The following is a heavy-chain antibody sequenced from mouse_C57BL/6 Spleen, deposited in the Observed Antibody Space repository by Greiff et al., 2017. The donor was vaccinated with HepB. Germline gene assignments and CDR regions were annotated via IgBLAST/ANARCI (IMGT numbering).Heavy chain of an antibody. CDR1: GYTFTSYW. J-gene: IGHJ2*01. CDR2: IDPSDSYT. V-gene: IGHV1-69*01. D-gene: IGHD1-1*01. Sequence: QVQLQQPGAELVMPGASVKLSCKASGYTFTSYWMHWVKQRPGQGLEWIGKIDPSDSYTNYNQKFKGKTTLTVDKSSSTAFMQLSSLTSEDSAVYYGARPDWSSREYFDYWGQGTTLTVSS. CDR3: ARPDWSSREYFDY.